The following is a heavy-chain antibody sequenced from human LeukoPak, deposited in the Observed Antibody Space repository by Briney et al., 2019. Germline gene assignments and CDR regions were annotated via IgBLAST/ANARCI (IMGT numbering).Heavy chain of an antibody. D-gene: IGHD1-26*01. CDR3: ARQGVVGATGFDF. Sequence: PSETLSLTCSVSGGSISELSYYWGWIRQPPGKGLEWIGNIYYSGSTYNNPSLESHVVISVDTSRNQFSLKLTSVTATDTAVYYCARQGVVGATGFDFWGQGILVTVSS. J-gene: IGHJ4*02. CDR2: IYYSGST. V-gene: IGHV4-39*01. CDR1: GGSISELSYY.